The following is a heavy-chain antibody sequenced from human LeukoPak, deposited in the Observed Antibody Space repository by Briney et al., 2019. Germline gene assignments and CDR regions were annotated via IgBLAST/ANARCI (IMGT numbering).Heavy chain of an antibody. CDR2: ISGSGANA. J-gene: IGHJ4*02. CDR3: ANAPHYSDSSAYYYGNFDY. V-gene: IGHV3-23*01. D-gene: IGHD3-22*01. CDR1: GFTFTTYA. Sequence: GGSLRLSCAASGFTFTTYAMSWVRQGPGKRLQSVSIISGSGANANYADSGKGRFTISKDNSKNTLSLQMNSLRAEDTAVYYCANAPHYSDSSAYYYGNFDYWGQGTLVTVSS.